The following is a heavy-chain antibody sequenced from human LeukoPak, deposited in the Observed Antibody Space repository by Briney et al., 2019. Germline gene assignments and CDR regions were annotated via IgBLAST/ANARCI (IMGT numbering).Heavy chain of an antibody. J-gene: IGHJ4*02. Sequence: GSLRLSCAASGFTFSSYSMNWVCQAPGKGLEWVSYISSSGTFIYYADSVKGRFTISRDNAKNSLFLQMNSLRAEDTAVYYCARDYGGNRYDYWGQGTLVTVSS. CDR2: ISSSGTFI. V-gene: IGHV3-21*05. CDR1: GFTFSSYS. D-gene: IGHD4-23*01. CDR3: ARDYGGNRYDY.